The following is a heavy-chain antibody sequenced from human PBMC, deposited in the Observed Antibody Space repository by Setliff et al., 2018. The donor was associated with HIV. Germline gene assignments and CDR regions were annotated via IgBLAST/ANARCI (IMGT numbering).Heavy chain of an antibody. Sequence: SETLSLTCTVSGGSIGSHYWSWIRQAPGKGLEWIGTMYFSGNARPSPSLKSRVTISTDTSKNQLSLNLTSVTAADTAVYYCARVHWNDRDYWGQGTLVTVSS. D-gene: IGHD1-1*01. CDR1: GGSIGSHY. J-gene: IGHJ4*02. CDR3: ARVHWNDRDY. V-gene: IGHV4-59*11. CDR2: MYFSGNA.